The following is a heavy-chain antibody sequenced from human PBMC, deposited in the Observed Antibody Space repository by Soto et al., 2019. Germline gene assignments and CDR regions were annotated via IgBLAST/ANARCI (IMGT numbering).Heavy chain of an antibody. V-gene: IGHV3-23*01. CDR1: GFTFSNYE. CDR2: ISGSGGST. Sequence: PGGSLRLSCAASGFTFSNYEMHWVRQAPGKGLEWVSAISGSGGSTYYADSVKGRFTISRDNSKNTLYLQMNSLRAEDTAVYYCAKDQFVIGSGWLDYWGQGTLVTVSS. CDR3: AKDQFVIGSGWLDY. J-gene: IGHJ4*02. D-gene: IGHD6-19*01.